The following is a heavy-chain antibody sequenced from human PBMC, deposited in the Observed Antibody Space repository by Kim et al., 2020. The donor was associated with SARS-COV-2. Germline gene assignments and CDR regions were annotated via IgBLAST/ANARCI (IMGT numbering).Heavy chain of an antibody. CDR1: GGSFSGYY. J-gene: IGHJ5*02. V-gene: IGHV4-34*01. CDR2: INHSGST. CDR3: ARGLGGYCSSTSCYSKSSWFDP. D-gene: IGHD2-2*01. Sequence: SETLSLTCAVYGGSFSGYYWSWIRQPPGKGLEWIGEINHSGSTNYNPSLKSRVTISVDTSKNQFSLKLSSVTAADTAVYYCARGLGGYCSSTSCYSKSSWFDPWGQGTLVTVSS.